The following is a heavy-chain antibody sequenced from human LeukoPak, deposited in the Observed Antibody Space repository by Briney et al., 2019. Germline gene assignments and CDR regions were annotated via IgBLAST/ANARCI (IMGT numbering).Heavy chain of an antibody. D-gene: IGHD2-21*01. CDR2: IKQDGSEK. CDR1: GFTLSNYW. Sequence: GGSLRLSCAASGFTLSNYWMSWVRLAPGKGLEWVANIKQDGSEKYYVDSEEGRFTISRDNAKNLLSLQMNSLRAEDTAVYHCARVFIVGSRSVFDFWGQGTLVTVSS. CDR3: ARVFIVGSRSVFDF. J-gene: IGHJ4*02. V-gene: IGHV3-7*01.